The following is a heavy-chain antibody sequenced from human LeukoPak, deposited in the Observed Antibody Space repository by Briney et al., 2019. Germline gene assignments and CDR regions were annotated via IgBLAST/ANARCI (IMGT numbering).Heavy chain of an antibody. J-gene: IGHJ4*02. CDR3: ARQQRIRHCSEGVCTEGYYFDY. Sequence: GGSLRLSCAGTGFAFNMFAIDWVRQAPGQGLERVSGLSRGGSTTNYADSVKGRFTISRDKSQNSVFLQLNSLRPEDTAVYYCARQQRIRHCSEGVCTEGYYFDYWGQGTLVTVSS. CDR2: LSRGGSTT. V-gene: IGHV3-23*01. D-gene: IGHD2-15*01. CDR1: GFAFNMFA.